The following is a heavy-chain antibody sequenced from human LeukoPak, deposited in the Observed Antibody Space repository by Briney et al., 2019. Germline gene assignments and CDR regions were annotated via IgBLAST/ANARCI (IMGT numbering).Heavy chain of an antibody. V-gene: IGHV3-23*01. CDR3: AKAHCSSTSCSRADN. D-gene: IGHD2-2*01. CDR2: IDGSGGTA. CDR1: GFTFSSYA. J-gene: IGHJ4*02. Sequence: GGSLRLSCAVSGFTFSSYAISWVRQAPRKGLEWVSGIDGSGGTAFYADSVKGRVTISRVQSTNTVYLQMNSLRADDTAVYYCAKAHCSSTSCSRADNWGQGTLVTVSS.